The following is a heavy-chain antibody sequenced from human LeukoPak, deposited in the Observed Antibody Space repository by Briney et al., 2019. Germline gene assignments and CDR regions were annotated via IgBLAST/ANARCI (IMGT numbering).Heavy chain of an antibody. J-gene: IGHJ1*01. CDR1: GGSFSGYY. V-gene: IGHV4-34*01. CDR3: ARGRSREGGYSSSWYLL. D-gene: IGHD6-13*01. Sequence: SETLSLTCAVYGGSFSGYYWSWIRQPPGKGLERIGEINHSGSTNYNPSLKSRVTISVDTSKNQFSLKLSSVTAADTAVYYCARGRSREGGYSSSWYLLWGQGTLVTVSS. CDR2: INHSGST.